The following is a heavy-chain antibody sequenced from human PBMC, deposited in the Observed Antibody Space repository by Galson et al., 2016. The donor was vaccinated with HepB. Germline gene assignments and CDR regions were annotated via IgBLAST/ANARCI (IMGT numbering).Heavy chain of an antibody. D-gene: IGHD5-18*01. CDR3: ARDTAMVTSDS. J-gene: IGHJ4*02. CDR1: GFIVTGYS. CDR2: ISTTSSYI. Sequence: SLRLSCAASGFIVTGYSLTWVRQAPGKGLEWVSSISTTSSYIYYADSVKGRFTISRDNAKNSLYLQTNSLRAEDMAVYFCARDTAMVTSDSWGQGTLVTVSS. V-gene: IGHV3-21*01.